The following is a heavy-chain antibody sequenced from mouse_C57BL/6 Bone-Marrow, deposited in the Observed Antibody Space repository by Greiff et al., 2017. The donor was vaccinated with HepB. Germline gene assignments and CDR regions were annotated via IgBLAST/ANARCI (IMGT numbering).Heavy chain of an antibody. Sequence: QVQLQQSGAELVRPGASVTLSCKASGYTFTDYEMHWVKQTPVHGLEWIGAIDPETGGTAYNQKFKGKAILTADKSSSTAYMELSSLTSEDSAVYYCTRQGLYYGSSPWYFDVWGTGTTVTVSS. CDR1: GYTFTDYE. CDR3: TRQGLYYGSSPWYFDV. J-gene: IGHJ1*03. CDR2: IDPETGGT. D-gene: IGHD1-1*01. V-gene: IGHV1-15*01.